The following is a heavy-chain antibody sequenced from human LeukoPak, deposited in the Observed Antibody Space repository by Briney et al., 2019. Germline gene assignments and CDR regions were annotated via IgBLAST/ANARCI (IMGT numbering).Heavy chain of an antibody. Sequence: GESLKISCNGSGYSLTSYWIGWVRQMPGKGLEWMGIIYPGDSDTRYSPSFQGQVTISADKSISTAYLQWSSLKASDTAMYYCARPGAIYYDSSGNDAFDIWGQGTMVTVSS. CDR1: GYSLTSYW. V-gene: IGHV5-51*01. D-gene: IGHD3-22*01. CDR3: ARPGAIYYDSSGNDAFDI. J-gene: IGHJ3*02. CDR2: IYPGDSDT.